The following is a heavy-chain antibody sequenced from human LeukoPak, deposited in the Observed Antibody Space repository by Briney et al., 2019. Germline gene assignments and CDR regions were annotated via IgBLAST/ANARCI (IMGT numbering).Heavy chain of an antibody. CDR2: TYSGGRT. V-gene: IGHV3-66*01. Sequence: GSLRLSCAASGFTVSSNYMSWVRQAPGRGLEWVSVTYSGGRTYYADSVKGRFTVSRDNAKNSLYLQMNSLRAEDTAVYYCASALDYWGQGTLVTVSS. J-gene: IGHJ4*02. CDR1: GFTVSSNY. CDR3: ASALDY.